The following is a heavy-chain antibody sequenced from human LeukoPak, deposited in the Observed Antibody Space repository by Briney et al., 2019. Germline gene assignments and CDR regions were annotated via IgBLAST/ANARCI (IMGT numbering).Heavy chain of an antibody. J-gene: IGHJ4*02. V-gene: IGHV5-51*01. CDR1: GYNFISNW. CDR3: ARHGVAATTTPINTLDY. D-gene: IGHD2-15*01. Sequence: GESLNISCQGSGYNFISNWIGWVRQTPGQGLGFLGIMYPHDSETIYIPSFQGQVTVSADKSTSTAYLQWSSLKASDTAMYYCARHGVAATTTPINTLDYWGQGTLVTVSS. CDR2: MYPHDSET.